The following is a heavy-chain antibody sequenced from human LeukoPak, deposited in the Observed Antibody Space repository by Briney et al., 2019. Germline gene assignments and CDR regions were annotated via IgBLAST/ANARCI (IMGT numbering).Heavy chain of an antibody. CDR3: ARENYYDSSGLPDFDY. V-gene: IGHV3-21*01. J-gene: IGHJ4*02. CDR2: ISSSSSYI. D-gene: IGHD3-22*01. Sequence: PGGSLRLSCAASGFTFSSYSMNWVRQAPGKGLEWVSSISSSSSYIYYADSVKGRFTISRDNAKNSLYLQMNSLRAEGTAVYYCARENYYDSSGLPDFDYWGQGTLVTVSS. CDR1: GFTFSSYS.